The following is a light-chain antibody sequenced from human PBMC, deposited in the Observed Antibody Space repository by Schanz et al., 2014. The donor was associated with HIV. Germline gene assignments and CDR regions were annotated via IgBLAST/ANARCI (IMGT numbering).Light chain of an antibody. CDR3: QSYDNSLPASV. CDR1: SSNIVSNY. CDR2: DNR. V-gene: IGLV1-51*01. J-gene: IGLJ3*02. Sequence: QSVLTQPPSVSAAAGRRVTISCSGSSSNIVSNYVSWHQQLPGTAPKLLIYDNRQRPSGIPDRFSGSKSGTSASLAISGLQAEDEADYYCQSYDNSLPASVFGGGTKLTVL.